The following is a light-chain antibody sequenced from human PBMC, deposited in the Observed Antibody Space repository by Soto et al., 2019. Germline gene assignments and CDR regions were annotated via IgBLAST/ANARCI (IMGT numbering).Light chain of an antibody. Sequence: DIVMTQSPDSLAVSLGERATINCKSSQGVSYSSNNENYLAWYQQKPGQPPKLLIYWASTRESGVPARFSGSGSGTDFTLTISSLQAEDVAVYYCQQYYSTPRTFGQGTKLEIK. J-gene: IGKJ2*01. CDR1: QGVSYSSNNENY. CDR2: WAS. CDR3: QQYYSTPRT. V-gene: IGKV4-1*01.